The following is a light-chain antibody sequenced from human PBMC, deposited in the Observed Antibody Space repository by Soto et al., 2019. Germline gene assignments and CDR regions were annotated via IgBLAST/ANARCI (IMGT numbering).Light chain of an antibody. Sequence: DIVMTQTPLSLSVTPGQPASISCKSSQSLVHSDGNTYLSWFQQRPGQSPRRLIYKVSNRDSGVPDRFSGSGSGTDFTLKISRVEAEDVGVYYCMQGTHWPPYTFGQGTKVDIK. CDR1: QSLVHSDGNTY. V-gene: IGKV2-30*02. CDR2: KVS. CDR3: MQGTHWPPYT. J-gene: IGKJ2*01.